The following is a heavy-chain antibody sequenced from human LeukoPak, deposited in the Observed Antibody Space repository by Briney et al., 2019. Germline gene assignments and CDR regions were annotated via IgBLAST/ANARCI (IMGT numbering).Heavy chain of an antibody. D-gene: IGHD3-22*01. CDR1: GFTFSDYY. V-gene: IGHV3-11*01. Sequence: KPGGSLRLSCAASGFTFSDYYMSWIRQAPGKGLEWVSYISSSGSTIYYADSVKGRFTISRDNAKNSLYLQMDSLRAEDTAVYYCATDLGYDSSGVFGYWGQGTLVTVSS. CDR2: ISSSGSTI. CDR3: ATDLGYDSSGVFGY. J-gene: IGHJ4*02.